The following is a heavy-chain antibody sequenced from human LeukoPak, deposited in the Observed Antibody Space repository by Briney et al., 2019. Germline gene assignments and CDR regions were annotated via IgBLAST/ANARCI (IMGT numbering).Heavy chain of an antibody. D-gene: IGHD6-19*01. CDR3: AGELAQGYSSTFDP. CDR1: GGTFSSYA. CDR2: IIPIFGTA. V-gene: IGHV1-69*05. Sequence: SVKVSCKASGGTFSSYAISWVRQAPGQGLEWMGGIIPIFGTANYAQKLQGRVTMTTDTSTSTAYMELRSLRSDDTAVYYCAGELAQGYSSTFDPWGQGTLVTVSS. J-gene: IGHJ5*02.